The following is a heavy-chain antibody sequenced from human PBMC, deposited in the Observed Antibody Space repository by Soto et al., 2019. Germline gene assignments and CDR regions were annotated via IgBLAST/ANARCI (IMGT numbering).Heavy chain of an antibody. CDR2: VNPSGGST. J-gene: IGHJ4*02. V-gene: IGHV1-46*01. Sequence: GASVKVSCKASGYTFTNYYIHWVRQAPGQGPEWMGIVNPSGGSTTYAQKFQGRVTMTGDTSTSTVYMALSSLRSEDTAVYYCARDGPSGSYNLDYWGQGTLVTVSS. CDR1: GYTFTNYY. CDR3: ARDGPSGSYNLDY. D-gene: IGHD1-26*01.